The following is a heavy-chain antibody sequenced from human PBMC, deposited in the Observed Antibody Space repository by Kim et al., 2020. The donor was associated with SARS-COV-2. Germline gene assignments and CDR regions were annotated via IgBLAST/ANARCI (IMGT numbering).Heavy chain of an antibody. CDR1: GGSISSYY. Sequence: SETLSLTCTVSGGSISSYYWSWIRQPPGKGLEWIGYIYYSGSTNYNPSLKSRVTISVDTSKNQFSLKLSSVTAADTAVYYCARDNTYYYGSGSYSYFDYWGQGTLVTVSS. CDR3: ARDNTYYYGSGSYSYFDY. V-gene: IGHV4-59*01. CDR2: IYYSGST. D-gene: IGHD3-10*01. J-gene: IGHJ4*02.